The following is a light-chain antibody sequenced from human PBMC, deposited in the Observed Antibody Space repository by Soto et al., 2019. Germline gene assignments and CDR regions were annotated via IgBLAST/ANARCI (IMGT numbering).Light chain of an antibody. Sequence: EIVMTQSPATLSVSPGERATLSCRASQPVTSSYLAWYQQKPGQAPRRLIYGASNRATGIPDRFRASGSETDFTLTISRLEPEDFAVYYCQQYGSSPLTFGGGTKVDIK. CDR2: GAS. J-gene: IGKJ4*01. CDR1: QPVTSSY. V-gene: IGKV3-20*01. CDR3: QQYGSSPLT.